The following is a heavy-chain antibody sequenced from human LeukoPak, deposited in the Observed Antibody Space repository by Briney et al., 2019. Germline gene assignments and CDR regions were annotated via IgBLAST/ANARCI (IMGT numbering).Heavy chain of an antibody. D-gene: IGHD2-2*01. V-gene: IGHV4-31*03. J-gene: IGHJ4*02. Sequence: SQTLSLTCTVSGGSISSGGYYWSWIHQHPGEGLEWIGYIYYSGITYYNPSLKSRVTISVDTSKNQFSLKLSSVTAADTAVYYCARVVAVVVPAAIDYWGQGTLVTVSS. CDR1: GGSISSGGYY. CDR3: ARVVAVVVPAAIDY. CDR2: IYYSGIT.